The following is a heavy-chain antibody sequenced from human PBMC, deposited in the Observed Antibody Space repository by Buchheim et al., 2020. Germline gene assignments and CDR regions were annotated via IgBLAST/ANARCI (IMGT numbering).Heavy chain of an antibody. D-gene: IGHD6-13*01. V-gene: IGHV4-31*03. J-gene: IGHJ5*02. CDR2: IYYSGST. CDR1: GGSISSGGYY. CDR3: AREGDSSSWYRGWFDP. Sequence: QVQLQESGPGLVKPSQTLSLTCTVSGGSISSGGYYWSWIRQHPGKGLEWIGYIYYSGSTYYNPSLKSRVTETVDTSKNQFSLKLSSVTAADTAVYYCAREGDSSSWYRGWFDPWGQGTL.